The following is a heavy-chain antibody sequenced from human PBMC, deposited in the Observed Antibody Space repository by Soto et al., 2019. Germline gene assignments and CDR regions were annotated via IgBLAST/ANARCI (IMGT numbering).Heavy chain of an antibody. CDR1: GYTLTELS. Sequence: ASVKVSCKVSGYTLTELSMHWVRQAPGKGLEWMGGFDPEDGETIYAPKFQGRVTMTEDTSTDTAYMELSSLRSEDTAVYYCATSSPRPQYDFWSGYHDAFDIWGQGTMVTVSS. CDR2: FDPEDGET. J-gene: IGHJ3*02. D-gene: IGHD3-3*01. CDR3: ATSSPRPQYDFWSGYHDAFDI. V-gene: IGHV1-24*01.